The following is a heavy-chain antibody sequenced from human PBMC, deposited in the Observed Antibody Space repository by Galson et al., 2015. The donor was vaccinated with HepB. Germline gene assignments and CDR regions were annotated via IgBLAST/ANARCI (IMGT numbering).Heavy chain of an antibody. D-gene: IGHD3-3*01. V-gene: IGHV1-3*01. CDR2: INAGNGNT. CDR3: ARGNYDFWSGSIYMDA. Sequence: SVKVSCKASGYTFTSYAMHWVRQAPGQRLEWMGWINAGNGNTKYSQKFQGRVTITRDTSASTAYMELSSLRSEDTAVYYCARGNYDFWSGSIYMDAWGKGTTVTVSS. J-gene: IGHJ6*03. CDR1: GYTFTSYA.